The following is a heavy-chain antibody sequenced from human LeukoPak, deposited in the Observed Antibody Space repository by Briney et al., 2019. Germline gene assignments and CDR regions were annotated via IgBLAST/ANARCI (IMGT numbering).Heavy chain of an antibody. CDR2: ISSSGSTI. CDR3: ARGPPNYCSSTSCPPDYYGMDV. J-gene: IGHJ6*02. CDR1: GFTFSSYA. Sequence: GGSLRLSCAASGFTFSSYAMSWVRQAPGKGLEWVSAISSSGSTIYYADSVKGRFTISRDNAKNSLYLQMNSLRAEDTAVYYCARGPPNYCSSTSCPPDYYGMDVWGQGTTVTVSS. V-gene: IGHV3-48*04. D-gene: IGHD2-2*01.